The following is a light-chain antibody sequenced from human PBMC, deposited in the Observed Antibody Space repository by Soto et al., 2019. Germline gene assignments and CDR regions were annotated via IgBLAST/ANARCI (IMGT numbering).Light chain of an antibody. Sequence: DIVLTQSPLSLPVTPGEPASIYCRSSESLFTAGHNYLDWYVQKPGQSPQLLIYLGSHRASGVPDRFSGSGSGTDFTLKISRVEAEDVGVYYCMQALQTPLTFGGGTKAEI. CDR2: LGS. CDR3: MQALQTPLT. J-gene: IGKJ4*01. CDR1: ESLFTAGHNY. V-gene: IGKV2-28*01.